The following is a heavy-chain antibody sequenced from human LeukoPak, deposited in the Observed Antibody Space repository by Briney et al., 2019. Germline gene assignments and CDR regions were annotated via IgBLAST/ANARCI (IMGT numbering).Heavy chain of an antibody. V-gene: IGHV3-48*02. J-gene: IGHJ3*02. CDR1: GFTFATSP. CDR3: ARGRNHAFDI. Sequence: GGSLRLSCVASGFTFATSPMDWVRQAPGKGLEWVSFITNSTDDISYADSVRGRFTISRDNAKNSLYLQMNDLRDEDTAVYFCARGRNHAFDIWGQGTMVTVSS. D-gene: IGHD6-25*01. CDR2: ITNSTDDI.